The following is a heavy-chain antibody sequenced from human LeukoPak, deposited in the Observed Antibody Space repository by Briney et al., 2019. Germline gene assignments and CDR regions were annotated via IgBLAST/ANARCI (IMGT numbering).Heavy chain of an antibody. CDR3: AKGPYGSGSYYFDY. J-gene: IGHJ4*02. CDR1: GFTFDDYA. Sequence: GGSLRLSCAASGFTFDDYAMHWVRQAPGKGLEWVSLISWDGGSTYYADSVKGRFTISRDNSKNSLYLQMNSLRAEDTVLYYCAKGPYGSGSYYFDYWGQGTLVTVSS. V-gene: IGHV3-43D*03. D-gene: IGHD3-10*01. CDR2: ISWDGGST.